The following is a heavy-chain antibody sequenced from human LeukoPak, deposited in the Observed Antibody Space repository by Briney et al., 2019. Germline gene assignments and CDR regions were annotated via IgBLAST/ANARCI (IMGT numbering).Heavy chain of an antibody. J-gene: IGHJ5*02. Sequence: QPGGSLKLSCAASGFTFSGCAIHWVRQSSGKGLEWVGHIDKKDNFHATAYAASVQGRFSISWDDSKNTAFLHMNSLKTEDMALYYCTRDSGTYNWLDPWGQGTLATVSS. V-gene: IGHV3-73*01. D-gene: IGHD1-26*01. CDR1: GFTFSGCA. CDR3: TRDSGTYNWLDP. CDR2: IDKKDNFHAT.